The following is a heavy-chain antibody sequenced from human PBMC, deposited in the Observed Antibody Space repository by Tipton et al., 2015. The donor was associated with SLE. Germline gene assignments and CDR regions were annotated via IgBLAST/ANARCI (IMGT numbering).Heavy chain of an antibody. CDR2: ISSSTSYI. Sequence: SLRLSCAASGFTFSSYSLNWVRQAPGKGLEWVSSISSSTSYIYYADSVKGRFTISRDNSKNTLYLQMNSLRAEDTAVYYCARGYPTRPRDYWGQGTLVTVSS. V-gene: IGHV3-21*04. CDR3: ARGYPTRPRDY. CDR1: GFTFSSYS. D-gene: IGHD1-14*01. J-gene: IGHJ4*02.